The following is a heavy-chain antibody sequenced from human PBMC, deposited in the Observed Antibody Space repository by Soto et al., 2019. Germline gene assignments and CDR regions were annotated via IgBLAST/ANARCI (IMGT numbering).Heavy chain of an antibody. CDR3: ARASYGDYVSRGWYFDL. D-gene: IGHD4-17*01. CDR2: IYYSGST. J-gene: IGHJ2*01. Sequence: SETLSLTCTFSGVSITGYDLSWIRQPPGKGLEWIGYIYYSGSTNYNPSLKSRVTISVDTSKNQFSLKLSSVTAADTAVYYCARASYGDYVSRGWYFDLWGRGTLVNVSS. CDR1: GVSITGYD. V-gene: IGHV4-59*01.